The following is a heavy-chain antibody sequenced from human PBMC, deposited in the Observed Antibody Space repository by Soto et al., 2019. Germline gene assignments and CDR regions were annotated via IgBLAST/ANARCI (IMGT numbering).Heavy chain of an antibody. CDR2: ISDGGPNK. CDR3: PREGHGDWLDQ. Sequence: PGGSLRLSCAASGFTFSTYAMLWVRQAPGKGLEWVATISDGGPNKYYADSVKGRFTISRDTSKDTLYLQLNSLRAADTDVHYCPREGHGDWLDQWGQGTLLTVSS. J-gene: IGHJ5*02. CDR1: GFTFSTYA. D-gene: IGHD3-10*01. V-gene: IGHV3-30-3*01.